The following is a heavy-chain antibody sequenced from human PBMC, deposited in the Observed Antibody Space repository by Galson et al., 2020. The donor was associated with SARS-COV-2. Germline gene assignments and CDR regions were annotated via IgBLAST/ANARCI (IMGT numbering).Heavy chain of an antibody. CDR3: AKEMRDTNGDYYFDY. CDR1: GFTFSNFG. J-gene: IGHJ4*02. Sequence: GGSLRLSCAASGFTFSNFGMHWVRQAPGQGLEWVAVISHDGSRKFYADALKGRFTISRDNSKDTLYLQMNSLRPEDTAVYYCAKEMRDTNGDYYFDYWGQGTLVTVSS. CDR2: ISHDGSRK. D-gene: IGHD2-8*01. V-gene: IGHV3-30*18.